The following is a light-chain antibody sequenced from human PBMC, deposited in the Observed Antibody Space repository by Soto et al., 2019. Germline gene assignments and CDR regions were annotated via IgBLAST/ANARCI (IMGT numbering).Light chain of an antibody. CDR2: GAS. V-gene: IGKV3-20*01. CDR1: QSVSSSY. J-gene: IGKJ1*01. Sequence: EIVLTQSPGTLSLSPGXRATLSCRASQSVSSSYLAWYQQKPGQAPRLLIYGASSRATGIPDRFSGSGSGTDFTHTISRLEPEDFAVYYCQKYGSSRTFGQGTKVDIK. CDR3: QKYGSSRT.